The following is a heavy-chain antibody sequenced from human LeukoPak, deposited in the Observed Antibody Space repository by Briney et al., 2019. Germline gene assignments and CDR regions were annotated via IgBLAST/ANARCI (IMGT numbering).Heavy chain of an antibody. D-gene: IGHD5-18*01. CDR3: ARSVLGTAHFDY. CDR2: IYYSGST. Sequence: SETLSLTCTVSGSSISSYYWSWIRQPPGKGLEWIGYIYYSGSTNYNPSLKSRVTISVDTSKNQFSLKLSSVTAADTAVYYCARSVLGTAHFDYWGQGTLVTVSS. CDR1: GSSISSYY. V-gene: IGHV4-59*01. J-gene: IGHJ4*02.